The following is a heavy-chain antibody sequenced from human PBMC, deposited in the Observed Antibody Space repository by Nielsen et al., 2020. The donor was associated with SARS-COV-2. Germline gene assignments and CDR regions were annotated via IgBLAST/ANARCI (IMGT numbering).Heavy chain of an antibody. CDR2: IYYSGST. J-gene: IGHJ3*02. V-gene: IGHV4-59*08. CDR3: ARAKRITMIVVVIDAFDI. Sequence: WIRQPPGKGLEWIGYIYYSGSTNYNPSLKSRVTISLDTSKNQFSLKLSSVTAADTAVYYCARAKRITMIVVVIDAFDIWGQGTMVTVSS. D-gene: IGHD3-22*01.